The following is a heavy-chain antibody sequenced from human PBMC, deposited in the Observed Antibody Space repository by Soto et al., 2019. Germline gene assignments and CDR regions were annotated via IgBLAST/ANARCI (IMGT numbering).Heavy chain of an antibody. CDR3: ATTSGEMATIRSPSYYYYGMDV. J-gene: IGHJ6*02. D-gene: IGHD5-12*01. CDR2: INPSGGST. CDR1: GYTFTSYY. Sequence: ASVKVSCKASGYTFTSYYMHWVRQAPGQGLEWMGIINPSGGSTSYAQKFQGRVTMTEDTSTDTAYMELSSLRSEDTAVYYCATTSGEMATIRSPSYYYYGMDVWGQGTTVTVSS. V-gene: IGHV1-46*01.